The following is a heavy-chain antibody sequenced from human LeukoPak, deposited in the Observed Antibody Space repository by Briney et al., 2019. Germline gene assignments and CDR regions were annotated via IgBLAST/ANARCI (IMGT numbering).Heavy chain of an antibody. J-gene: IGHJ1*01. D-gene: IGHD3-9*01. CDR2: ISYDGSNK. Sequence: GGSLRLSCAASGFTFSSYAMSWVRQAPGKGLEWVAVISYDGSNKYYADSVKGRFTISRDNSKNTMSLQMNSLRAEDTAVYYCATSLAAYNILPGYFQHWGQGTLVTVSS. CDR3: ATSLAAYNILPGYFQH. V-gene: IGHV3-30-3*01. CDR1: GFTFSSYA.